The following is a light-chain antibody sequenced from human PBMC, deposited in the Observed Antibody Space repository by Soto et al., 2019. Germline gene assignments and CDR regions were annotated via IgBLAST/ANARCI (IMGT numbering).Light chain of an antibody. V-gene: IGLV2-18*01. Sequence: SVLTQPPSVSGSPGQSVTISCTGTSTDFVGYNRVSWYQQPPGTAPKLMIYEVSKRPSGVPDRFSGSKPGNTASLTISGLQAADEADYYCSLYTSENAYVFGTGTKVTVL. CDR2: EVS. CDR1: STDFVGYNR. CDR3: SLYTSENAYV. J-gene: IGLJ1*01.